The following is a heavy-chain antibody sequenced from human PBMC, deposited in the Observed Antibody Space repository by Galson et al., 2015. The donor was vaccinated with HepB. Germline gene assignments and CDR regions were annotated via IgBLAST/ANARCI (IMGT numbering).Heavy chain of an antibody. CDR2: ISYDGINK. J-gene: IGHJ4*02. Sequence: SLRLSCAASGFTFSSYAMHWVRQAPGRGLEWVTFISYDGINKYYTDSAKGRFTISRDNSKNTLYLQMNSLRAEDTAVYYCARGYYSGSYFFDCWGQGTLVTVSS. D-gene: IGHD1-26*01. V-gene: IGHV3-30*04. CDR3: ARGYYSGSYFFDC. CDR1: GFTFSSYA.